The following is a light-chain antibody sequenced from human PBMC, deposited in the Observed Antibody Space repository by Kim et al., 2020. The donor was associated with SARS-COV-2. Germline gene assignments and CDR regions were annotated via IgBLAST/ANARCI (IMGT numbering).Light chain of an antibody. J-gene: IGKJ4*01. CDR2: DAS. CDR1: QSVSNSR. Sequence: YPGESAPPSCRASQSVSNSRVAWYQQKPGQAPRLLIYDASSRATGITDRFSGSGSGTDFTLTISRLEPEDFAVYYCQQYGASSLTFGGGTKVDIK. V-gene: IGKV3-20*01. CDR3: QQYGASSLT.